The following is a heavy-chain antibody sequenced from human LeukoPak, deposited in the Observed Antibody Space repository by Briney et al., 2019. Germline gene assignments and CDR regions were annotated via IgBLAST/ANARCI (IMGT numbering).Heavy chain of an antibody. Sequence: ASVKFSCKASGYTFTSYGISWVRQAPGQGLEWMGWISAYNGNTNYAQKLQGRVTMTTDTSTSTAYMELRSLRSDGTAVYYCARDIGSSWYQVYAFDIWGQGTMVTVSS. J-gene: IGHJ3*02. D-gene: IGHD6-13*01. CDR3: ARDIGSSWYQVYAFDI. V-gene: IGHV1-18*01. CDR1: GYTFTSYG. CDR2: ISAYNGNT.